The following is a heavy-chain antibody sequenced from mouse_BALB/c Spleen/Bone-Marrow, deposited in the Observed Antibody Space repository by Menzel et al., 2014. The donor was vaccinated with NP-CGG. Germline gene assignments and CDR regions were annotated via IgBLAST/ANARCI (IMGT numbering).Heavy chain of an antibody. Sequence: EVKLEESGGGLVKPGGSLKLSCAASGFTFSSYTMSWVRQTPEKRLEWVATISSGGSYTYYPDSVKGRFTISRDNAKNTPYLQMSSLKSEDTAMYYCTRDLYDGYYYYAMDYWGQGTSVTVSS. J-gene: IGHJ4*01. V-gene: IGHV5-6-4*01. CDR2: ISSGGSYT. CDR1: GFTFSSYT. CDR3: TRDLYDGYYYYAMDY. D-gene: IGHD2-3*01.